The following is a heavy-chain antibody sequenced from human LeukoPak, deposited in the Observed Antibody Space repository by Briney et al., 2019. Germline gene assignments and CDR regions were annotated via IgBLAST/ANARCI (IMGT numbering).Heavy chain of an antibody. Sequence: GGSLRLSCAASGFTFSSYAMSWVRQAPGKGLEWVSAISGSGGSTYYADSVKGRFTISRDNSKNTLYLQMNSLRAEDTAVYYCARGPYYDFWSGYPDYWGQGTLVTVSS. CDR1: GFTFSSYA. V-gene: IGHV3-23*01. CDR2: ISGSGGST. D-gene: IGHD3-3*01. J-gene: IGHJ4*02. CDR3: ARGPYYDFWSGYPDY.